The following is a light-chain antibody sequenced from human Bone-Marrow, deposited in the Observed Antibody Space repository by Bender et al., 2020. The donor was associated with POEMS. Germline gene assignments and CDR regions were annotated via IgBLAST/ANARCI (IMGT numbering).Light chain of an antibody. V-gene: IGLV1-44*01. CDR2: NNS. CDR1: SSKFGSYP. CDR3: ATWDDSLNGWV. Sequence: QSVLTQPHSASGTPGQRVTISCSGSSSKFGSYPVNWYQQLPGAAPKLVIFNNSQRPSGVPDRFSGSNSGTSAPLAISGLLSDDEADFYCATWDDSLNGWVFGGGTKLTVL. J-gene: IGLJ3*02.